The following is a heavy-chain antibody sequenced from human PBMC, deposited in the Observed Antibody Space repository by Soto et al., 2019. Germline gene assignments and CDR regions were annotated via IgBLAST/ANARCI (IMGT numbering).Heavy chain of an antibody. CDR3: ARAPSGHHFDY. V-gene: IGHV5-51*01. CDR2: IYPGDSDT. CDR1: GYTFTSHW. J-gene: IGHJ4*02. D-gene: IGHD3-3*01. Sequence: LGESLKISCKGSGYTFTSHWIGWVRQMPGKGLEWMGIIYPGDSDTRYSPSFQGQVTISADKSISTAYLQWSSLKASDTAVYFCARAPSGHHFDYWGQGTLVTVSS.